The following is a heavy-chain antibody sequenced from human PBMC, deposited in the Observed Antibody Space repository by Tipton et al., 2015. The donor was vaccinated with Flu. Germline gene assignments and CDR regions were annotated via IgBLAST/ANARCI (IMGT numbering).Heavy chain of an antibody. CDR2: IYPGGNS. V-gene: IGHV4-61*02. D-gene: IGHD6-13*01. Sequence: TLSLTCSVSGASISSGNYYWSWIRQPAGTGLEWIGRIYPGGNSNYNPSLKSRVTISVDTSKNQFSLKLSSVTAADTAVYYCARTGYSSSWLYFQHWGQGTLVTVSS. CDR3: ARTGYSSSWLYFQH. CDR1: GASISSGNYY. J-gene: IGHJ1*01.